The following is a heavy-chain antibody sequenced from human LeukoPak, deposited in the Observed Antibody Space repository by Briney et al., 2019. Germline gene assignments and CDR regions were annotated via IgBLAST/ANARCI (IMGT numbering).Heavy chain of an antibody. V-gene: IGHV3-64*01. CDR1: GFTISSYA. CDR2: ISSNGGST. CDR3: ARVRSNYYMDV. Sequence: GGSLRLSCAASGFTISSYAMYWVRQAPGKGLEYVSTISSNGGSTHYANSVKGRFTISRDNAQNSLYLQMNGLRAEDTAVYYCARVRSNYYMDVWGKGTTVTVSS. J-gene: IGHJ6*03.